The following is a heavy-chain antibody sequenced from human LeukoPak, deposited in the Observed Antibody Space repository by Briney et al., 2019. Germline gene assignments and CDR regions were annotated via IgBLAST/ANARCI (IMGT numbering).Heavy chain of an antibody. CDR2: IHYSGST. J-gene: IGHJ4*02. Sequence: SETLSLTCTVSGGSISSSSYYWGWIRQPPGKGLEWIGSIHYSGSTYYNPSLKSRVTISVDTSKNQFSLKLSSVTAADTAVYYCARGRTDVLLWFGELLPAFDYWGQGTLVTVSS. V-gene: IGHV4-39*07. CDR3: ARGRTDVLLWFGELLPAFDY. CDR1: GGSISSSSYY. D-gene: IGHD3-10*01.